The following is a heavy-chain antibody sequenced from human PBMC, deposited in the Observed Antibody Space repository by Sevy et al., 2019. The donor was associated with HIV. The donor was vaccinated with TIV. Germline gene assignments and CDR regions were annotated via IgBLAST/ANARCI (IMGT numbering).Heavy chain of an antibody. CDR3: SRSSYDILTGSSPGFDY. CDR1: GGSISNYY. D-gene: IGHD3-9*01. Sequence: SETLSLTCTVSGGSISNYYWTWIRQPPGKGLEYIGYIYYSGSTNYNPSLRSRVTISVDTSKNQFSLKLSSVTAADTAVYYCSRSSYDILTGSSPGFDYWGQGILVTVSS. V-gene: IGHV4-59*01. CDR2: IYYSGST. J-gene: IGHJ4*02.